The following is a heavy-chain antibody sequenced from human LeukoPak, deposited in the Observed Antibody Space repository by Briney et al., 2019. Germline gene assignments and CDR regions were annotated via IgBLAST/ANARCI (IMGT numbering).Heavy chain of an antibody. CDR3: AREDSSGWYTAY. J-gene: IGHJ4*02. Sequence: GGSLRLSCAASGFTFNSHGMHWVRQAPGKGLEWVATIRYDGSKKWYAESVRGRFTISRDDSKNTLFLQMNNLRAEDTAVYYCAREDSSGWYTAYWGQGTLVTVSS. D-gene: IGHD6-19*01. CDR1: GFTFNSHG. CDR2: IRYDGSKK. V-gene: IGHV3-33*01.